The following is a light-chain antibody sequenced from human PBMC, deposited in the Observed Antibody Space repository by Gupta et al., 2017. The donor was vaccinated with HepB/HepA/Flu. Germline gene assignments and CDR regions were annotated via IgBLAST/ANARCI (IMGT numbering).Light chain of an antibody. CDR3: QQDGNAPFT. Sequence: EIVLTQSPGTVSLSPGERATLSCRASQTMSSTYLGWYQQRPGQAPRLLIYGASSRATGIPDRFSGSGSGTHFTLTISRLEPEDVAVYYCQQDGNAPFTFGQGTKLEIK. V-gene: IGKV3-20*01. J-gene: IGKJ2*01. CDR1: QTMSSTY. CDR2: GAS.